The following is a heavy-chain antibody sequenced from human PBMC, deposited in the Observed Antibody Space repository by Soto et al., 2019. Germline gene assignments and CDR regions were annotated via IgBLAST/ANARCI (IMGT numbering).Heavy chain of an antibody. CDR2: THHSGYI. V-gene: IGHV4-4*09. D-gene: IGHD2-15*01. CDR3: GRLPNFINWCFDS. J-gene: IGHJ4*02. CDR1: SAPITKYY. Sequence: QAQLQESGPGLVKPSETLSLTCTVSSAPITKYYWGWVRQAPGRGLEGIGFTHHSGYISYSPSLKSRVTMSVDPSKNQVSLKLTSVTAADTAVYYCGRLPNFINWCFDSWGQGVLVTVSS.